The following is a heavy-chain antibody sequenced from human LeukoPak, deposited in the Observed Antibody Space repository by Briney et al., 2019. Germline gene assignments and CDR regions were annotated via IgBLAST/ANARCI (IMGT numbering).Heavy chain of an antibody. Sequence: PSETLSLICTVSGGSVSSGGHYWSWIRQPPGKGLEWIGYMHNSGTPNYSPSLKSRVTMSADTSKNQFSLNLSSVTAADTAVYYCVRVPAAGTGPDSWGQGTLVSVSS. CDR1: GGSVSSGGHY. CDR2: MHNSGTP. J-gene: IGHJ4*02. CDR3: VRVPAAGTGPDS. V-gene: IGHV4-61*08. D-gene: IGHD6-13*01.